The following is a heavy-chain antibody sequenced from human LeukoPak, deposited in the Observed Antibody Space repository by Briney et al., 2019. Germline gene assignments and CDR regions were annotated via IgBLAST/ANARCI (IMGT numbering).Heavy chain of an antibody. CDR3: ATRLEVGGWHYLDY. D-gene: IGHD6-19*01. Sequence: GGSLRLSCAVSGFIFSNYEMNWVRQAPGKGLEWVSYVSISGSDTHYAESVEGRFTISRDNAKNSLYLKMNSLRAEATAVYYCATRLEVGGWHYLDYWGGATLVTVSS. CDR1: GFIFSNYE. J-gene: IGHJ4*02. V-gene: IGHV3-48*03. CDR2: VSISGSDT.